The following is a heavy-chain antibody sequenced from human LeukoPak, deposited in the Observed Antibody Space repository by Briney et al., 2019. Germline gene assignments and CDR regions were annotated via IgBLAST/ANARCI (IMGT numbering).Heavy chain of an antibody. CDR2: IIPIFGTA. D-gene: IGHD3-3*01. V-gene: IGHV1-69*05. CDR1: GGTFSSYA. CDR3: ARAGAPELRFLEWLAMDV. J-gene: IGHJ6*03. Sequence: ASVKVSCKASGGTFSSYAISWVRQAPGQGLEWMGGIIPIFGTANYAQKFQGRVTITTDESTSTAYMELSSLRSEDTAVYYCARAGAPELRFLEWLAMDVWGKGTTVTVSS.